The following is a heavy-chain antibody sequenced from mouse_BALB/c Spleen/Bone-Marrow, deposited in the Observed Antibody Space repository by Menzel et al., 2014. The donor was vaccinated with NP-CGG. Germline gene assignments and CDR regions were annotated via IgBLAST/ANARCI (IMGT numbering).Heavy chain of an antibody. D-gene: IGHD1-1*01. Sequence: DVMLVESGPDLVKPSQSLSLTCTVTGYSITSGYGWHWIRQFPGNKLEWMGYIHYSGYTYYNPSLKSRISITRDTSKNQFFLQLNSVTTEDTATYYCVRETPVVADFDYWGQGTTLTVSS. CDR2: IHYSGYT. CDR1: GYSITSGYG. J-gene: IGHJ2*01. CDR3: VRETPVVADFDY. V-gene: IGHV3-1*02.